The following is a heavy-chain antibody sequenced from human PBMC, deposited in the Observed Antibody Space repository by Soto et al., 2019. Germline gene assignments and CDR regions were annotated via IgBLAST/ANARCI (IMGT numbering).Heavy chain of an antibody. Sequence: EEQVVESGGGLVQPGVSLRLSCAGSGFTFGSHWMTWVRQAPGKGLEWGANINEDGSEIYYVDSVKGRSTSSRDNVMNAVYLQMNSLRAEDTALYCCAIDTYGNTVQDMDYWGQGILVTVSS. V-gene: IGHV3-7*01. CDR3: AIDTYGNTVQDMDY. J-gene: IGHJ4*02. CDR2: INEDGSEI. D-gene: IGHD2-15*01. CDR1: GFTFGSHW.